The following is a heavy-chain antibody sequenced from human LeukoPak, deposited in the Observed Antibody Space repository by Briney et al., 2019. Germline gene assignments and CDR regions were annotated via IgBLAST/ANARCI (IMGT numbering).Heavy chain of an antibody. D-gene: IGHD1-26*01. V-gene: IGHV3-66*01. CDR2: IYSGGST. J-gene: IGHJ4*02. CDR3: ASVLGATTLDY. CDR1: GFTVSSNY. Sequence: GGSLRLSCAASGFTVSSNYMSWVRQAPGKGLEWVSVIYSGGSTYYADSVKGRFTISRDNSKNTLYLQMNSLRAEDTAVYYCASVLGATTLDYWGQGTLVTVSS.